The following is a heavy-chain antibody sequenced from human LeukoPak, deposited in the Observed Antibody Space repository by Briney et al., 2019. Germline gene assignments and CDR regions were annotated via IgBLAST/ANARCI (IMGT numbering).Heavy chain of an antibody. Sequence: GASVKVSCKASGYTFTSYGISWVRQAPGQGLEWMGWISAYNGNTNYAQKLQGRVTMTTDTSTSIAYMELRSLRSDDTAVYYCARDYGDPSRILYPPVDWGQGTLVTVSS. CDR1: GYTFTSYG. CDR2: ISAYNGNT. D-gene: IGHD2-8*01. V-gene: IGHV1-18*01. CDR3: ARDYGDPSRILYPPVD. J-gene: IGHJ4*02.